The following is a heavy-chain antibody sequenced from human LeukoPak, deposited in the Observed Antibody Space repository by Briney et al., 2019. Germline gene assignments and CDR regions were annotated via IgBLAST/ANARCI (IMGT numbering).Heavy chain of an antibody. CDR3: GRGRTSIHYRYYFAY. V-gene: IGHV4-59*01. Sequence: SEPLSLPCTVSGGSMRSYYWWWMWAPPGKGREGIGYLYYSGSTKFNPSLESRVSMSVDTSKTQFSLQLSSVTAADAAVYFCGRGRTSIHYRYYFAYWGEGPLVTVS. D-gene: IGHD3-10*01. CDR1: GGSMRSYY. J-gene: IGHJ4*02. CDR2: LYYSGST.